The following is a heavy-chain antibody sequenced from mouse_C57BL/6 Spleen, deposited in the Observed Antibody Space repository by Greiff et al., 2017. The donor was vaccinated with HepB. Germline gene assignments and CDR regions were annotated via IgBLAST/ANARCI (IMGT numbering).Heavy chain of an antibody. J-gene: IGHJ2*01. CDR3: ARRDWEEDFDY. V-gene: IGHV1-80*01. Sequence: VQLQQSGAELVKPGASVKISCKASGYAFSSYWMNWVKQRPGKGLEWIGQIYPGDGDTNYNGKFKGKATLTADKSSSTAYMQLSSLTSEDSAVYFCARRDWEEDFDYWGQGTTLTVSS. D-gene: IGHD4-1*01. CDR1: GYAFSSYW. CDR2: IYPGDGDT.